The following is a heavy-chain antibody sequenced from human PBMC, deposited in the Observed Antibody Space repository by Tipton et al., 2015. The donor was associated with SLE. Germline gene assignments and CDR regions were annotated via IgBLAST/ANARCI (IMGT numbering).Heavy chain of an antibody. CDR2: MYYSGST. Sequence: TLSLTCNVSGGSISSTSYYWAWLRQPPGKGLEWIGSMYYSGSTDYNPSLKSRATISEDTPKNQFSLRLSSVTAADTAVYYCARYPYDSNGNHYYYYFGMDVWGQGTTVTVSS. CDR1: GGSISSTSYY. V-gene: IGHV4-39*07. J-gene: IGHJ6*02. CDR3: ARYPYDSNGNHYYYYFGMDV. D-gene: IGHD3-22*01.